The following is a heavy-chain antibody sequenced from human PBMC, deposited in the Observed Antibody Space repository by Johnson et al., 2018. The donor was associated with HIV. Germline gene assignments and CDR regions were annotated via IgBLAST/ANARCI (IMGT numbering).Heavy chain of an antibody. J-gene: IGHJ3*02. CDR1: GFTFSSNY. V-gene: IGHV3-66*01. CDR2: IYSGGST. Sequence: VQLVESGGGVVQPGRSLRLSCAASGFTFSSNYMSWVRQAPGKGLEWVSVIYSGGSTYYADSVKGRFTISRDNAKNSLYLQMNSLRAEDTAVYYCARWMDTTFDIWGQGTMVTVSS. CDR3: ARWMDTTFDI. D-gene: IGHD5-18*01.